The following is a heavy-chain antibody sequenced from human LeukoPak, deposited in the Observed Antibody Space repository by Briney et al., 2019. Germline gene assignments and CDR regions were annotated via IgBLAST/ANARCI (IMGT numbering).Heavy chain of an antibody. V-gene: IGHV3-33*01. CDR2: IWYDGSNK. D-gene: IGHD6-6*01. CDR3: AREQEYSSSGIDY. Sequence: GGSLRLSCAASGFTFSSYGMHWVRQAPGKGLEWVTVIWYDGSNKYYADSVKGRFTISRDNSKNTLYLQMNGLRAEDTAVYYCAREQEYSSSGIDYWGQGTLVTVPS. CDR1: GFTFSSYG. J-gene: IGHJ4*02.